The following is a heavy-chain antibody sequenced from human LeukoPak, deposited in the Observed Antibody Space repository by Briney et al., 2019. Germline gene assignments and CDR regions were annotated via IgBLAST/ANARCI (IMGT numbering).Heavy chain of an antibody. J-gene: IGHJ5*02. CDR3: ARDNNRKDDS. CDR2: MNQDGSAK. V-gene: IGHV3-7*01. D-gene: IGHD1-14*01. Sequence: GGSLRLSCAASGFTFSNYWMTWVRQAPGRGLEWVANMNQDGSAKYYVDSVKGRFAISRDNAKNSLYLQMNNLRAEDTAVYYCARDNNRKDDSWGQGTLVTVSS. CDR1: GFTFSNYW.